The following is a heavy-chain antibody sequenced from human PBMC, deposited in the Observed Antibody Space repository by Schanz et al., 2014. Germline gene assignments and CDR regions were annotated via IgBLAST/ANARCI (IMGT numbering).Heavy chain of an antibody. CDR1: GFTLSSYA. CDR2: IWNNGVTK. D-gene: IGHD4-17*01. CDR3: ARPRFDYGEVDY. Sequence: ADLVESGGGLIQRGESLRLSCSAYGFTLSSYAMHWVRQAPGKGLEWVAVIWNNGVTKYYADSVRGRFTISRDRFQNTLYLRMSSLRAEDTAVYYCARPRFDYGEVDYWGQGTLVTVSS. V-gene: IGHV3-33*08. J-gene: IGHJ4*02.